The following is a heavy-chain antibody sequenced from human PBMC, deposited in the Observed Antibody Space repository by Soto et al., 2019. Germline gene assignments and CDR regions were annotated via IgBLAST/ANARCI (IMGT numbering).Heavy chain of an antibody. V-gene: IGHV4-59*05. J-gene: IGHJ4*02. Sequence: PSETLSLTCTVSGASISSYYWSWIRQPPGKGLEWIGSIYYSGSTYYNPSLKSRVTISVDTSKNQFSLKLSSVTAADTAVYYCARHTPAISISDHWGQGTLVTVSS. CDR3: ARHTPAISISDH. CDR2: IYYSGST. CDR1: GASISSYY. D-gene: IGHD2-15*01.